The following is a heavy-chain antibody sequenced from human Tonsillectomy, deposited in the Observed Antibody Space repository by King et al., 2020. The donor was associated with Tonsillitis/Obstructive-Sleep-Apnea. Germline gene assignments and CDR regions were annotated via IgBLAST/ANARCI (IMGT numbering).Heavy chain of an antibody. D-gene: IGHD3-9*01. CDR3: STLDYDILTGYKDY. J-gene: IGHJ4*02. V-gene: IGHV3-15*01. CDR1: GFSFSNAW. CDR2: IKRKTDGGTT. Sequence: VQLVESGGGLVKPGGSLRLSCAASGFSFSNAWMSWVRQAPGKGLEWVGRIKRKTDGGTTDYAAPVKGRFTISRDDSKNTLYLQMNSLKTEDTAVYYCSTLDYDILTGYKDYWGQGTLVTVSS.